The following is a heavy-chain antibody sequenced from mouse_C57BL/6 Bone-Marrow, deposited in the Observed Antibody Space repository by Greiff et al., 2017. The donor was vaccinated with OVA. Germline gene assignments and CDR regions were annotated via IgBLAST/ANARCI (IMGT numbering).Heavy chain of an antibody. Sequence: EVQLVESGGGLVQPGDSLSLSCAASGFTFTNYYMSWVRQPPGKALEWLAFIRNKPNGSTTAYSAPVKGRFSISSANSQSVHYLQMKALRAEDSETYDSERYKGRVAVDYFDYWGQGTALTVSS. CDR3: ERYKGRVAVDYFDY. CDR2: IRNKPNGSTT. J-gene: IGHJ2*01. V-gene: IGHV7-3*01. CDR1: GFTFTNYY. D-gene: IGHD1-1*01.